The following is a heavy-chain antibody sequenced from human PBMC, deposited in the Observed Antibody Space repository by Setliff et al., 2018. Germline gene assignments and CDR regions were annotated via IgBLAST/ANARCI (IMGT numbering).Heavy chain of an antibody. CDR2: IFGSGST. Sequence: SETLSLTCTVSRGSINSHYWSWIRQPAGKGLEWIGRIFGSGSTNYYPSLKSRVTMSIDTSKNQFFLKVRSVTAADTAVYYCARDRGSNNSPEDFDYWGRGTLVTV. V-gene: IGHV4-4*07. D-gene: IGHD1-1*01. J-gene: IGHJ4*02. CDR3: ARDRGSNNSPEDFDY. CDR1: RGSINSHY.